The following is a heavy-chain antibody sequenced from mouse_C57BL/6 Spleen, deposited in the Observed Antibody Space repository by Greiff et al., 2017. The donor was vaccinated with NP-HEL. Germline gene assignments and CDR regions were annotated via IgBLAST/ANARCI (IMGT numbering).Heavy chain of an antibody. D-gene: IGHD1-1*02. CDR3: ARVWLGAYYFDY. CDR1: GYTFTSYW. CDR2: IDPSDSYT. Sequence: VQLQQPGAELVMPGASVKLSCKASGYTFTSYWMHWVKQRPGQGLEWIGEIDPSDSYTNYNQKFKGKSTLTVDKSSSTAYMQLSSLTSEDSAVYYCARVWLGAYYFDYWGQGTTLTVSS. V-gene: IGHV1-69*01. J-gene: IGHJ2*01.